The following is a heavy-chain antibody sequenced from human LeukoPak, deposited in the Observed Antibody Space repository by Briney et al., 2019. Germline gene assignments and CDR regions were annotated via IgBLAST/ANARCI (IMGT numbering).Heavy chain of an antibody. D-gene: IGHD4-17*01. V-gene: IGHV3-7*03. Sequence: GGSLRLSCAASGFTFSSYWMSWVHQAPGKGLEWVANIKQDGSEKYYVDSVKGRFTISRDNAKNSLYLQMNSLRAEDTAVYYCASKDYGDYGITDYWGQGTLVTVSS. J-gene: IGHJ4*02. CDR2: IKQDGSEK. CDR1: GFTFSSYW. CDR3: ASKDYGDYGITDY.